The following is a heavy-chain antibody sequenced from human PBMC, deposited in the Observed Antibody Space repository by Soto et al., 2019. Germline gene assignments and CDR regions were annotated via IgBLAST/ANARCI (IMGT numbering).Heavy chain of an antibody. CDR3: ARRGSSSWYVAPLDY. J-gene: IGHJ4*02. V-gene: IGHV5-51*01. D-gene: IGHD6-19*01. CDR1: GYDFNTYW. CDR2: IYPGDSDT. Sequence: PGESLKISCKTSGYDFNTYWIGWVRQMPGKGLEWMGIIYPGDSDTKYSPSFQGQVTISADKAISTAYLQWSGLTASDTATYYCARRGSSSWYVAPLDYWGQGTLVTVSS.